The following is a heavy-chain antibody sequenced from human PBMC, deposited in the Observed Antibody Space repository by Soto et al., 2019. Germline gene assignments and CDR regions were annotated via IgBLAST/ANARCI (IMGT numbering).Heavy chain of an antibody. CDR2: ISNSGSTK. CDR1: GFTFSDYY. J-gene: IGHJ4*02. CDR3: ARDKDWAFDY. Sequence: PGGSLRLSCAASGFTFSDYYMSWIRQAPGKGLEWVSYISNSGSTKFYADSVTGRFTISRDNAKNSLHLQMNSLRAEDTAIYYCARDKDWAFDYWGQGTLVTVSS. V-gene: IGHV3-11*04. D-gene: IGHD3-9*01.